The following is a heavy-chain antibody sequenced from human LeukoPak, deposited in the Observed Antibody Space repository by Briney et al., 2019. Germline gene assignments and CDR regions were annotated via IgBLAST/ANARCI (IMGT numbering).Heavy chain of an antibody. D-gene: IGHD3-10*01. V-gene: IGHV1-24*01. Sequence: GASVRVSCTVTGYTLTDSSMHWVRQAPGNGPEWMGGFDPEDGERMFAEKFQGRVTLTQDTSTNTAHMDLRNLTPDDTAVYYCSISAPRGPPHRSPHLDLWGQGTPVIVSS. CDR3: SISAPRGPPHRSPHLDL. CDR1: GYTLTDSS. J-gene: IGHJ5*02. CDR2: FDPEDGER.